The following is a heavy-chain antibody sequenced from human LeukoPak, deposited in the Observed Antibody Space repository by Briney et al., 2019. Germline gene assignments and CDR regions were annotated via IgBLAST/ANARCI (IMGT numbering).Heavy chain of an antibody. J-gene: IGHJ4*02. D-gene: IGHD5-24*01. V-gene: IGHV3-21*01. CDR3: ARSGDGYNLWGVYYFDY. CDR1: GFTFSSYS. Sequence: GGSLRLSCAASGFTFSSYSMNWVRQAPGKGLEWVSSISSSSSYIYYAGSVKGRFTISRDNAKNSLYLQMNSLRAEDTAVYYCARSGDGYNLWGVYYFDYWGQGTLVTVSS. CDR2: ISSSSSYI.